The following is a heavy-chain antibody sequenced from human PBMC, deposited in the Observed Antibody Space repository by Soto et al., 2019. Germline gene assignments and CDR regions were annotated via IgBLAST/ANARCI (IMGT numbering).Heavy chain of an antibody. Sequence: QVQLRESGPGLVKPSQTLSLTCTVSGGSISNYNYYWTWIRQHPGKGLEWIGYSYYSGSTYYNPSLKSRFSISVDTSKNQFSLKLSSVTAADTAVYYCVATTVTTISLDYWGQGTLVTVSS. CDR3: VATTVTTISLDY. CDR1: GGSISNYNYY. V-gene: IGHV4-31*03. J-gene: IGHJ4*02. D-gene: IGHD4-17*01. CDR2: SYYSGST.